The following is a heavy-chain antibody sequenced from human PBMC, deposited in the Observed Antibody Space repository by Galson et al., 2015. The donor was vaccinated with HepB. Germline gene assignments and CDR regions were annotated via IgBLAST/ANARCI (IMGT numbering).Heavy chain of an antibody. CDR2: IYPGDSDT. D-gene: IGHD5-24*01. V-gene: IGHV5-51*01. CDR1: GYSFTSYW. J-gene: IGHJ3*02. Sequence: QSGAEVKKPGESLKISCKGSGYSFTSYWIGWVRQMPGKGLEWMGIIYPGDSDTRYSPSSQGQVTISADKSISTAYLQWSSLKASDTAMYYCARHRADGYRSDAFDIWGQGTMVTVSS. CDR3: ARHRADGYRSDAFDI.